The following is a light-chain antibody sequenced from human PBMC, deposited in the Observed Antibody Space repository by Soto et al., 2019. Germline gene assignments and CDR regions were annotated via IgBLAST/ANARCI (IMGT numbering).Light chain of an antibody. V-gene: IGKV3-15*01. CDR1: QSVSSN. Sequence: EVVMTQSPATLSVSPGERATLSCRASQSVSSNLAWYQQKPGQAPRLLIYGASTRATGIPARFSGSGSGTEFTLTISSLQSEDLAVYHCQQYNNFWPFGQGTKEELQ. J-gene: IGKJ1*01. CDR3: QQYNNFWP. CDR2: GAS.